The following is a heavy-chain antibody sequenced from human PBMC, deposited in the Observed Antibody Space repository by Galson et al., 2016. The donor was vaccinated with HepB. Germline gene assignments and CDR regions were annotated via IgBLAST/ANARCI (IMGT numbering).Heavy chain of an antibody. D-gene: IGHD2-21*01. V-gene: IGHV4-31*03. J-gene: IGHJ4*02. CDR1: GFSISSAGYY. CDR2: IFYSGSA. Sequence: TLSLTCTVSGFSISSAGYYWSWVRQHPGKGLEWIGYIFYSGSAYYNPSLENRVSISVDTSKNQFSLRLTSVTAADTAVYYCARVATLWSERKFDYWGQGTLVAVS. CDR3: ARVATLWSERKFDY.